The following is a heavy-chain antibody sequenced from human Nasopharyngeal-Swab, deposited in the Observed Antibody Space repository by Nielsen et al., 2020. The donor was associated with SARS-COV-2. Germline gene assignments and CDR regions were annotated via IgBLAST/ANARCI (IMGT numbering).Heavy chain of an antibody. CDR1: GYTLTELS. CDR2: FDPEDGET. V-gene: IGHV1-24*01. CDR3: ATTTPKVGAPSWFDP. J-gene: IGHJ5*02. Sequence: ASVKVSCKVSGYTLTELSMHWVRQAPGKGLEWMGGFDPEDGETIYAQKFQGRVTMTEDTSTDTAYMELSSLRSEDTAVYYCATTTPKVGAPSWFDPWGQGTLVTVSS. D-gene: IGHD1-26*01.